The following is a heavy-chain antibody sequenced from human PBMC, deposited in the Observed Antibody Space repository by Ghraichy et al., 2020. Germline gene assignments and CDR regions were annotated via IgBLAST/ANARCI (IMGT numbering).Heavy chain of an antibody. CDR1: GFTFSTYW. J-gene: IGHJ2*01. Sequence: GGSLRLSCTASGFTFSTYWVIWVRQAPGKGLEWVANINQDGSEKYYLDSVKGRFTISRDNAKNSLYLQMNSLGAEDTAVYYCARDGGNWYFDLWGRGTLVTVSS. CDR2: INQDGSEK. CDR3: ARDGGNWYFDL. V-gene: IGHV3-7*03. D-gene: IGHD3-3*01.